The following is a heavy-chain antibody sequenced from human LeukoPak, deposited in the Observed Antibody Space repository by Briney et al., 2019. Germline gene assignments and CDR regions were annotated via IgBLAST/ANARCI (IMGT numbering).Heavy chain of an antibody. V-gene: IGHV4-4*07. CDR3: ARVGSDEYYYDSTSQYYFDY. CDR2: IYTSGST. J-gene: IGHJ4*02. D-gene: IGHD3-22*01. Sequence: SETLSLTCTVSGYSISSSYYWSWIRQPAGKGLEWIGRIYTSGSTNYNPSLKSRVTMSVDTSKNQFSLKLSSVTAADTAVYYCARVGSDEYYYDSTSQYYFDYWGQGTLVTVSS. CDR1: GYSISSSYY.